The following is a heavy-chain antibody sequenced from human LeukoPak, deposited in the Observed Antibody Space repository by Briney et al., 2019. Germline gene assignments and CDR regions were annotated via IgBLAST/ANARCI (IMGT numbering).Heavy chain of an antibody. CDR3: ARMGTGIPGFDY. D-gene: IGHD1-1*01. J-gene: IGHJ4*02. Sequence: PSQTLSLTCTVSGGPISSGGYYWSWIRQHPGKGLEWIGYIYYSGSTYYNPSLKGRVTISVDTSKNQFSLKLSSVTAADTAVYYCARMGTGIPGFDYWGQGTLVTVSS. CDR1: GGPISSGGYY. CDR2: IYYSGST. V-gene: IGHV4-31*03.